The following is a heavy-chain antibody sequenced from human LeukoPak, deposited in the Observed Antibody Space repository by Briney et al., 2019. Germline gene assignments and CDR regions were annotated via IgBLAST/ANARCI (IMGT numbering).Heavy chain of an antibody. J-gene: IGHJ6*03. CDR3: ARDSSGWYFDYYYYMNV. CDR2: ISAYNGNT. V-gene: IGHV1-18*01. CDR1: GYTFTSYG. Sequence: SVKVSCKASGYTFTSYGISWVRQAPGQGLEWMGWISAYNGNTNYAQKLQDRVTMTTDTSTSTAYMELRSLRSDDTAVYYCARDSSGWYFDYYYYMNVWGKGTTVTISS. D-gene: IGHD6-19*01.